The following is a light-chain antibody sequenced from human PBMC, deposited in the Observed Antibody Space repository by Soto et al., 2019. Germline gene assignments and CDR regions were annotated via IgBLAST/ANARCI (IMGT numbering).Light chain of an antibody. J-gene: IGKJ3*01. CDR1: QSVSSY. V-gene: IGKV3-11*01. CDR3: HRRSNWRFT. Sequence: EIVLTQSPATLSLSPGERATLSCRASQSVSSYLAWSQQKPGQAPRLLLYDSSNRATGDPARFSGSGSGTGFTLAISSLEPEDFPVYYCHRRSNWRFTFRPGTEVDVK. CDR2: DSS.